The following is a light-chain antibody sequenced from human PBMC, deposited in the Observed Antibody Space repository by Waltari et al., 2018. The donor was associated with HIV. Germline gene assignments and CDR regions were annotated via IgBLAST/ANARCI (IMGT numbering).Light chain of an antibody. CDR3: CSYARDRSFV. Sequence: QSALTQPASVSGSPGQSITISCTGNSSDVGGSDYVSWFQQYPGRAPQVIIYDVHKWTSGVSNRFSGSKSGNTASLTISGLQADDEAIYYCCSYARDRSFVFGGGTKLTVL. J-gene: IGLJ2*01. CDR1: SSDVGGSDY. CDR2: DVH. V-gene: IGLV2-23*02.